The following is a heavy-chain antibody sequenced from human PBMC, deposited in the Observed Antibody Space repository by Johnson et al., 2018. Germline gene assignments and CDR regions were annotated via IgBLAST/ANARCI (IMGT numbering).Heavy chain of an antibody. CDR1: GFTFSSYA. Sequence: QVQLVQSGGGVVQPGRSLRLSCAASGFTFSSYAMHWVRQAPGTGLEWVAVISYDGSNQYYADSVKGRFTISRDNAKTSLSLQMNSLRAEDTAVYYCERRSSSNGYNYYYIDVWGKETTVTVSS. V-gene: IGHV3-30-3*01. CDR2: ISYDGSNQ. D-gene: IGHD2-2*01. CDR3: ERRSSSNGYNYYYIDV. J-gene: IGHJ6*03.